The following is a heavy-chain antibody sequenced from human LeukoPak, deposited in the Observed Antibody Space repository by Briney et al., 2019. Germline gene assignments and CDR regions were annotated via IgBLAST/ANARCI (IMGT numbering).Heavy chain of an antibody. CDR3: ARDRFGFGGSYGIFDY. J-gene: IGHJ4*02. CDR2: IGSSSSYI. Sequence: PGGSLRLSCAASGFTFSSYSMNWVRQAPGKGLEWVSSIGSSSSYIYYADSVKGRFTISRDNAKNSLYLQMNSLRAEDTAVYYCARDRFGFGGSYGIFDYWGQGTLVTVSS. D-gene: IGHD1-26*01. V-gene: IGHV3-21*01. CDR1: GFTFSSYS.